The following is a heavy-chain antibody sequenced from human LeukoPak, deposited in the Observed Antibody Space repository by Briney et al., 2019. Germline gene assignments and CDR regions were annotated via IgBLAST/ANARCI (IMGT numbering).Heavy chain of an antibody. CDR1: GGSFSGYY. V-gene: IGHV4-34*01. D-gene: IGHD6-13*01. Sequence: SETLSLICAVYGGSFSGYYWSWIRQPPGKGLEWIGEINHSGSTNYNPSLKSRVTISVDTSKNQFSLKLSSVTAADTAVYYRARPHSSSWYYFDDWGQGTLVTVSS. CDR2: INHSGST. CDR3: ARPHSSSWYYFDD. J-gene: IGHJ4*02.